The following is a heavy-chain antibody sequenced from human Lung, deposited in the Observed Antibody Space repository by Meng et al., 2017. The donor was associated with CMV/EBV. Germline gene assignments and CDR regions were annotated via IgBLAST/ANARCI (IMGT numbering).Heavy chain of an antibody. Sequence: SXTLSLXCTVSGGSISSGGEYWGWIRQPPGKGLEWIGTVHYSGSTNYNPSLKSRLTISVDTSKSQFSLNLNSVTAADTAVYYCAHRNRRSFDIWGQGTMVTVSS. CDR2: VHYSGST. J-gene: IGHJ3*02. CDR1: GGSISSGGEY. V-gene: IGHV4-39*01. D-gene: IGHD1-14*01. CDR3: AHRNRRSFDI.